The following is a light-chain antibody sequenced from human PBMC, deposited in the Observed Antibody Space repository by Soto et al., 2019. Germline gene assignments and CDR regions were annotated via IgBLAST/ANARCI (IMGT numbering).Light chain of an antibody. J-gene: IGKJ5*01. CDR1: QSISSW. CDR2: EAS. CDR3: LQHNSYPIT. Sequence: DIQMTQSPSTLSASVGDRVTITCRASQSISSWLAWYQQKPGKVPKRLIYEASSLQSGVPSRFSGSGSGTEFTLTISSLQPEDFATYYCLQHNSYPITFGQGTRLEIK. V-gene: IGKV1-5*01.